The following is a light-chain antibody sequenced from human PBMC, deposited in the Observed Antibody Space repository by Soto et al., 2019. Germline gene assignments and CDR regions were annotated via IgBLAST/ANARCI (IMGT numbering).Light chain of an antibody. CDR3: QSYDSSLSGSVV. CDR2: GNS. Sequence: QSVLTQPPSVSGAPGQRVTISCTGSSSNIGAGYDVHWYQQLPGTAPKLLIYGNSNRPSGVPDRFSGSNSGTSPSLAITGLHAEDEADYYCQSYDSSLSGSVVFGRGTKLTLL. V-gene: IGLV1-40*01. CDR1: SSNIGAGYD. J-gene: IGLJ2*01.